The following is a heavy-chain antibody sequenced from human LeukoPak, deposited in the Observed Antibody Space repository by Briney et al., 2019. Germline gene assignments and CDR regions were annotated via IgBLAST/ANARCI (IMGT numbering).Heavy chain of an antibody. CDR2: ISYDGSNK. CDR3: ARDLITMVRGAQDDDY. Sequence: GRSLRLSCAASGFTFSSYAMHWVRQAPGKGLEWVAVISYDGSNKYYADSVKGRFTISRDNSKNTLYLQMNSLRAEDTAVYYCARDLITMVRGAQDDDYWGQGTLVTVSS. J-gene: IGHJ4*02. D-gene: IGHD3-10*01. V-gene: IGHV3-30-3*01. CDR1: GFTFSSYA.